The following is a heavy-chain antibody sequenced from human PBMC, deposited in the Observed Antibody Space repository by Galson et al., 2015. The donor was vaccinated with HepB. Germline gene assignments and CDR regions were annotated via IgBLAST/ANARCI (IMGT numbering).Heavy chain of an antibody. CDR3: AREPAAACTHYFDY. D-gene: IGHD6-13*01. CDR2: ISSSSSPT. Sequence: SLRLSCAASGFTFSSYSMNWVRQAPGKGLEWVSYISSSSSPTYYADSVKGRFTISRDNAKNSLYLQMNSLRDEDTAVYYCAREPAAACTHYFDYWGQGTLVTVSS. CDR1: GFTFSSYS. V-gene: IGHV3-48*02. J-gene: IGHJ4*02.